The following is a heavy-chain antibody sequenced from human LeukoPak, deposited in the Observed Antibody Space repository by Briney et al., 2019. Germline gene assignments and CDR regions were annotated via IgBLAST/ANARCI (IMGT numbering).Heavy chain of an antibody. V-gene: IGHV6-1*01. CDR1: GDSVSSNGVA. CDR3: ARGAWNAFDY. D-gene: IGHD1-1*01. J-gene: IGHJ4*02. Sequence: SQTLSLTCAISGDSVSSNGVAWNWIRQSPSSGLEWLGRTYYRSRWYNEYAVSVKSRIAINADTSKNQFSLQLNSVTPEDTAMYYCARGAWNAFDYWGQGTLVTVSS. CDR2: TYYRSRWYN.